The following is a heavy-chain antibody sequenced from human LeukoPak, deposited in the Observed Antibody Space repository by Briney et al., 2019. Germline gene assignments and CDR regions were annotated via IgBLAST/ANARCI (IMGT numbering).Heavy chain of an antibody. Sequence: ASVKVSCKASGGTFSSYAISWVRQAPGQGLEWMGRIIPILGIANYAQKFQGRVTITADKSTSTAYVELSSLRSEDTAVYYCASLSGSLNYWGQGTLVTVSS. CDR3: ASLSGSLNY. J-gene: IGHJ4*02. V-gene: IGHV1-69*04. CDR1: GGTFSSYA. CDR2: IIPILGIA. D-gene: IGHD1-26*01.